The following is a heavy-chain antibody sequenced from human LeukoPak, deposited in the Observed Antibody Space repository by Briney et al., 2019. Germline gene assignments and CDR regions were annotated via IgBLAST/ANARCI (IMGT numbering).Heavy chain of an antibody. D-gene: IGHD3-22*01. J-gene: IGHJ6*02. Sequence: GGSLRLSCAASGFTFSSYAMSWVRQAPGKGLEWVSAISGSGGSTYYADSVKGRFTISRDNSKNTLYLQMNRLRDEDTAVYYCAREGTMIGPMDVWGQGTTVTVSS. CDR3: AREGTMIGPMDV. V-gene: IGHV3-23*01. CDR2: ISGSGGST. CDR1: GFTFSSYA.